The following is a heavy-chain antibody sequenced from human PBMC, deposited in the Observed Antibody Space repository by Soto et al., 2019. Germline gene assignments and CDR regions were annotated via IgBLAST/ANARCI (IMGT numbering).Heavy chain of an antibody. V-gene: IGHV1-18*01. D-gene: IGHD2-15*01. Sequence: ASVKVSCKASGYTFTNYGISWVRLAPGEGLEWVGWINTSNDNKLYAQKLQGRLTLTTDTSTSTAYMDLTTLRSDDTAVYFCARDPGAASFDFWAQGTLVTVSS. J-gene: IGHJ4*02. CDR2: INTSNDNK. CDR3: ARDPGAASFDF. CDR1: GYTFTNYG.